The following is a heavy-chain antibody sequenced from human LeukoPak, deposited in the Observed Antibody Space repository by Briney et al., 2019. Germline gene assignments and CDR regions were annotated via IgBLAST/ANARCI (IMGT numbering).Heavy chain of an antibody. CDR2: ISSSSSTI. CDR1: GFTFSSYS. Sequence: PGGSLRLSCAASGFTFSSYSMNWVRQAPGKGLEWVSYISSSSSTIYYADSVKGRFTISRDNAKNTLYLQMNSLRDEDTAVYYYASDQEREYTGYDPFDYWGQGTLVTVSS. D-gene: IGHD5-12*01. V-gene: IGHV3-48*02. CDR3: ASDQEREYTGYDPFDY. J-gene: IGHJ4*02.